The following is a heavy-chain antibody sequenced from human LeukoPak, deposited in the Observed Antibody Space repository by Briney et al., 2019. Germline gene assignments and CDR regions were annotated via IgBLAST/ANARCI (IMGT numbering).Heavy chain of an antibody. CDR2: MNPNSGNT. J-gene: IGHJ6*02. V-gene: IGHV1-8*01. CDR1: VYTFTSYD. D-gene: IGHD4-17*01. Sequence: ASVKVSCKASVYTFTSYDINWVRQATGQGLEWMGWMNPNSGNTGYAQKFQGRVTMTRNTSISTAYMELSSLRSEDTAVYYCARSRATTVTTHSYGMDVWGQGTTVTVSS. CDR3: ARSRATTVTTHSYGMDV.